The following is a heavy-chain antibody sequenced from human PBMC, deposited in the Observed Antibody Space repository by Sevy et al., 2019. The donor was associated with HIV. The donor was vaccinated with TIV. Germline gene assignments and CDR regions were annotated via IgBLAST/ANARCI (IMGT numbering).Heavy chain of an antibody. J-gene: IGHJ4*02. CDR2: IRHGGYT. CDR1: GASISNTAYY. V-gene: IGHV4-39*01. Sequence: SETLSLTCIVSGASISNTAYYWGWIRQSPGKGLEWIASIRHGGYTFYNPSLKSRVTISADTSKNKFSLKLTSVIAAYTSIYYCVGPKLTYTNGWHYFDYWGQGTVVTVSS. D-gene: IGHD2-8*01. CDR3: VGPKLTYTNGWHYFDY.